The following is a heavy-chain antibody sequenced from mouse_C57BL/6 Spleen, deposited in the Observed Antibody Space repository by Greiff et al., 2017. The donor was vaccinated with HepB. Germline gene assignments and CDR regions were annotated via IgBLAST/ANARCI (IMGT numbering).Heavy chain of an antibody. Sequence: EVHLVESGGGLVKPGGSLKLSCAASGFTFSSYAMSWVRQTPEKRLEWVATISDGGSYTYYPDNVKGRFTISRDNAKNNLYLQMSHLKSEDTAMYYCASLYYGSSPWYFDVWGTGTTVTVSS. CDR1: GFTFSSYA. CDR3: ASLYYGSSPWYFDV. V-gene: IGHV5-4*01. D-gene: IGHD1-1*01. J-gene: IGHJ1*03. CDR2: ISDGGSYT.